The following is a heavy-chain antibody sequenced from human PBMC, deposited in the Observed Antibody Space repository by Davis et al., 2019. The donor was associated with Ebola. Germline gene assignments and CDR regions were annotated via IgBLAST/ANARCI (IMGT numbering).Heavy chain of an antibody. J-gene: IGHJ6*02. V-gene: IGHV1-8*03. CDR1: GYTFTSYD. CDR3: ASFGQGMGDYGMDV. Sequence: ASVKVSCKASGYTFTSYDINWVRQATGQGLEWMGWMNPNSGNTGYAQKFQGRVTITRNTSISTAYMELSSLRSEDTAVYYCASFGQGMGDYGMDVWGQGTTVTVSS. CDR2: MNPNSGNT. D-gene: IGHD3-16*01.